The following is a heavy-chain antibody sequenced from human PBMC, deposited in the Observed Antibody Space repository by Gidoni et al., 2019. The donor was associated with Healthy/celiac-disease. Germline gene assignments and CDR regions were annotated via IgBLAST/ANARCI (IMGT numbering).Heavy chain of an antibody. CDR2: INPSGEST. V-gene: IGHV1-46*01. J-gene: IGHJ6*02. CDR1: GYNFTSYY. CDR3: ARDPDCSSSSCPNDGMDV. D-gene: IGHD2-2*01. Sequence: QVQLVQSAAEVKKPGASAKVSCKAAGYNFTSYYMHGVRQAPGQGLEWMGIINPSGESTTYAQKFQGRVTMTRDTSTSTVYMELSSLRSEDTAVYYCARDPDCSSSSCPNDGMDVWGQGTTVTVSS.